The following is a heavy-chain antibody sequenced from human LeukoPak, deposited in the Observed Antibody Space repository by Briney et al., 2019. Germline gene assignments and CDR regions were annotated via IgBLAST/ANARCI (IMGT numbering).Heavy chain of an antibody. CDR1: GGSISSYY. V-gene: IGHV4-59*01. D-gene: IGHD4-17*01. J-gene: IGHJ3*02. Sequence: SETLSLTCTVSGGSISSYYWSWIRQPPGKGLEWIGYIYYSGSTNYNPSLKSRVTISVDTSKNQFSLKLSSVTAADTAVYYCARAYGLDAFDIWGQGTTVTVSS. CDR2: IYYSGST. CDR3: ARAYGLDAFDI.